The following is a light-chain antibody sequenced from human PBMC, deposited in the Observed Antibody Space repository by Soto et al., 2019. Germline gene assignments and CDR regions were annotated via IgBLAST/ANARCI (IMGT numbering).Light chain of an antibody. CDR1: SSDVGSYNL. CDR2: EGS. V-gene: IGLV2-23*01. Sequence: QSALTQPASVSRSPGQSITISCTGTSSDVGSYNLVSWYQQYPGKAPKLMIYEGSKRPSGVSNRFSGSKSGNTASLTISGLQAEDEADYYCCSYAGSSTYVFGTGTKVTVL. CDR3: CSYAGSSTYV. J-gene: IGLJ1*01.